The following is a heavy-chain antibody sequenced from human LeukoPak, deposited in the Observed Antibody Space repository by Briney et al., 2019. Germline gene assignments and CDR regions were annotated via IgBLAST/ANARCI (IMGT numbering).Heavy chain of an antibody. CDR1: GFTFSSNG. V-gene: IGHV3-30-3*01. CDR2: ISYDGSNK. J-gene: IGHJ4*02. D-gene: IGHD6-13*01. Sequence: QPGRSLRLSCAASGFTFSSNGIHWVRQAPGKGLEWVSLISYDGSNKYYADSVKGRFTISRDNAKNSLYLQMNSLRAEDTAVYYCARDRHQQLADYWGQGTLVTVSS. CDR3: ARDRHQQLADY.